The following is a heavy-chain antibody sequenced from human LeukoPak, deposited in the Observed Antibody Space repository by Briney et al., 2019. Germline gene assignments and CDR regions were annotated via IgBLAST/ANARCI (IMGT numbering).Heavy chain of an antibody. CDR1: GFTVSSNY. CDR2: IYSGGST. CDR3: ARHILTGYFFDY. V-gene: IGHV3-53*01. J-gene: IGHJ4*02. D-gene: IGHD3-9*01. Sequence: GGSLRLSCAASGFTVSSNYMSWVRQAPGKGLEWVSVIYSGGSTYYADSVKGRFTIPRDNSKNTLYLQMNSLRAEDTAVYYCARHILTGYFFDYWGQGTLVTVSS.